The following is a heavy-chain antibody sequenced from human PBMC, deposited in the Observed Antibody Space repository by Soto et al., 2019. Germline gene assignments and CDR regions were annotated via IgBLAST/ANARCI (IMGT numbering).Heavy chain of an antibody. Sequence: GGSLRLSGEASGFTFSSYAMGWVRQAPGKGLEWVSTISASSHDTYHADSVKGRFTISRDNSKNTLYVQMNSLRAEDTAIYYCAKFRITMVRGVTIDSWGQGTLVPVSS. J-gene: IGHJ4*02. CDR3: AKFRITMVRGVTIDS. D-gene: IGHD3-10*01. V-gene: IGHV3-23*01. CDR2: ISASSHDT. CDR1: GFTFSSYA.